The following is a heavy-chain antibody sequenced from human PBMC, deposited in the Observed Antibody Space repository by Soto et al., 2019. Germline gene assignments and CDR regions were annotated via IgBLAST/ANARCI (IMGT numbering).Heavy chain of an antibody. Sequence: QVHLVQSGAEVKKPGASVKVSCKASGYTFTSYGITWVRQAPGQGLEWMGWISAHNGNTDYAQKLQGRVIVTRDTSPSQAYMELRSRISDDPAVYYCARGRYGDYWGQGALVTVSS. J-gene: IGHJ4*02. CDR1: GYTFTSYG. D-gene: IGHD1-1*01. CDR3: ARGRYGDY. V-gene: IGHV1-18*01. CDR2: ISAHNGNT.